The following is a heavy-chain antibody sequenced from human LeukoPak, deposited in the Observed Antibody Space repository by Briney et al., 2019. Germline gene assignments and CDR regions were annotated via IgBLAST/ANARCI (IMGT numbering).Heavy chain of an antibody. CDR1: GFTFSSYA. J-gene: IGHJ5*01. D-gene: IGHD1-14*01. CDR2: ISCSSDST. Sequence: GGSLRLSCAASGFTFSSYAMSWVPQAPGKALEWVSAISCSSDSTYYADPVKGRFTISRDNSKNTLYLQMHSLSAEDTAVYYCAKETWEPFAEGRNWFDSWCQGTLFTVSS. V-gene: IGHV3-23*01. CDR3: AKETWEPFAEGRNWFDS.